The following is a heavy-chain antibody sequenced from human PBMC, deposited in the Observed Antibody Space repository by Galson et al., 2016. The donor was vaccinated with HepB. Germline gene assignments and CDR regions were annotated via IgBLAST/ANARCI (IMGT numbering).Heavy chain of an antibody. CDR2: ITGSGGTT. J-gene: IGHJ4*02. CDR1: GFSFSTSG. CDR3: GKHGGFDY. V-gene: IGHV3-23*01. D-gene: IGHD3-16*01. Sequence: SLRLSCAASGFSFSTSGMSWVRQTPGRGLEWVSGITGSGGTTHYADSVKGRFTISRDNSNNTLYLSMNSLRAGDTAVYYCGKHGGFDYWGQGALVTVSS.